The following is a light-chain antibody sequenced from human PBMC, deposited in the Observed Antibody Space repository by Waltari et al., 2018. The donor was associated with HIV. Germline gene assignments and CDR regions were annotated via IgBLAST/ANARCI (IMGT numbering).Light chain of an antibody. Sequence: QSALTQPASVSGSPGQSITPSSTETSSGVENSNLVSWYQHFRGKAPKLLIYEVTKRPSGISSRFSGSKSGNTASLTIFDLQAEDEATYYCCSYGSSATFVVFGGGTRVTV. CDR3: CSYGSSATFVV. CDR1: SSGVENSNL. V-gene: IGLV2-23*02. CDR2: EVT. J-gene: IGLJ2*01.